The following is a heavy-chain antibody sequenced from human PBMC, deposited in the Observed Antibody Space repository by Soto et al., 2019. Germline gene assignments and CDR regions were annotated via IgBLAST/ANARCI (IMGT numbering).Heavy chain of an antibody. CDR3: AHTNDSSGFVTS. Sequence: SGPTLVNPTQTLTLTCSFSGFSLSAFGMRVIWFRQPPGETLEWLALIHWNDDKRYSPYLKSRLNITKDTSKNQVVLTLTNLDPLDTGTYFCAHTNDSSGFVTSWGQGILVTVSS. J-gene: IGHJ5*02. CDR1: GFSLSAFGMR. D-gene: IGHD3-22*01. CDR2: IHWNDDK. V-gene: IGHV2-5*01.